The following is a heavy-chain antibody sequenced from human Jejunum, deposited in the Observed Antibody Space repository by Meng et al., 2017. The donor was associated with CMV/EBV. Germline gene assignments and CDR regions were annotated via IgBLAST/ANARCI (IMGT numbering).Heavy chain of an antibody. CDR3: ARLPPPYELLTGSFDH. V-gene: IGHV4-59*01. CDR1: NDSMSRFY. Sequence: QVQLQESGPGLVKPSETLSLTCAGSNDSMSRFYWSWIRQPPGKGLEWMGYIDDSGSTKYNPPLEGRITISADTSKNQFSLRLTSVTAADTAVYYCARLPPPYELLTGSFDHWGQGTLVTVSS. D-gene: IGHD3-9*01. J-gene: IGHJ4*02. CDR2: IDDSGST.